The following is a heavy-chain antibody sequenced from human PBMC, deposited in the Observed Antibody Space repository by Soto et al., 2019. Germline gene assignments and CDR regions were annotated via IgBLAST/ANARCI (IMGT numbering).Heavy chain of an antibody. Sequence: EVQLVESGGGLVQPGGSLRLSCAASGFTFSDFWLHWVRQTPGKGLVWVSRIKFDGGSTNYADSVKGRFTISRDNAEKTLYLQMDSLRAEDTAVYYCARGAKGAYYGDVLGNGTTVTVSS. CDR2: IKFDGGST. J-gene: IGHJ6*04. V-gene: IGHV3-74*01. D-gene: IGHD2-21*01. CDR1: GFTFSDFW. CDR3: ARGAKGAYYGDV.